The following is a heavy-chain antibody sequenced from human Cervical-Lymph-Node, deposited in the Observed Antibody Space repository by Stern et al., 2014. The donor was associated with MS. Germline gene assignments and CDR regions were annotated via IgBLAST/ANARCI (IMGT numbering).Heavy chain of an antibody. CDR2: IKNDGSRT. V-gene: IGHV3-74*01. D-gene: IGHD3-16*01. CDR3: TRDQGFGFYYAMDV. J-gene: IGHJ6*02. CDR1: GFNFTRNW. Sequence: EVQLVESGGGLVQPGGSLRLSCAASGFNFTRNWMHWVRQAPGKGLVWVARIKNDGSRTNYADFVKGRFTISRDNGNNTLDLQMNSLRAEDTAVYYCTRDQGFGFYYAMDVWGQGTTVTVSS.